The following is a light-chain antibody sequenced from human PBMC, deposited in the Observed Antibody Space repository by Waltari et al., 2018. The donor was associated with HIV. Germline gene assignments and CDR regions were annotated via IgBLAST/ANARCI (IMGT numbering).Light chain of an antibody. CDR2: LGS. CDR3: MQALQTPFT. CDR1: QSLHRNAYNH. J-gene: IGKJ3*01. Sequence: DIVMTQSPLSLPVTPGEPASISCTSNQSLHRNAYNHVNWYLQRPGQSPQLLIYLGSIRASGVPERFTGSGFGTDFTLKINRVAAEDDGLYYCMQALQTPFTFGPGTKVHIK. V-gene: IGKV2-28*01.